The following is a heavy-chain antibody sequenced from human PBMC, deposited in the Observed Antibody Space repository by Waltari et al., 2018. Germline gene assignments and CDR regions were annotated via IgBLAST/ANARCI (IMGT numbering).Heavy chain of an antibody. V-gene: IGHV3-7*03. D-gene: IGHD1-1*01. CDR1: GFSFSSHW. Sequence: DVQLVESGGGLVQPGGSLRLSCAASGFSFSSHWMAWVRQAPGKGPEWVANINRGGSGRYDLDSVEGRFVISRDDSKNSLFLQMNSLRPEDTALYYCARHFPDGANDFDYWGQGTLVTVST. J-gene: IGHJ4*02. CDR2: INRGGSGR. CDR3: ARHFPDGANDFDY.